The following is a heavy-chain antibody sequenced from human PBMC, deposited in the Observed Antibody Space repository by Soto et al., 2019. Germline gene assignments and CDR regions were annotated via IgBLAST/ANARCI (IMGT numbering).Heavy chain of an antibody. J-gene: IGHJ4*02. CDR1: GGTFSSYA. D-gene: IGHD3-22*01. CDR2: IIPIFGTA. CDR3: ADTEYYYDSSGYYYLGV. Sequence: QVQLVQSGAEVQKPGSSVKVSCKASGGTFSSYAISWVRQAPGQGLEWMGGIIPIFGTANYAQKFKGRVTITADESTSTAYMELSSLRSEDTAVYYCADTEYYYDSSGYYYLGVWGQGTLVTVSS. V-gene: IGHV1-69*01.